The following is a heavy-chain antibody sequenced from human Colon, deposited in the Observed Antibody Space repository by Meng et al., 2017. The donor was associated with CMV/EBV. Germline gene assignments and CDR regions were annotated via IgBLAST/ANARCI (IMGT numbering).Heavy chain of an antibody. CDR3: ARDGTEGVGDY. Sequence: GESLKISCAASGFTCSSYAVHWVRQAPGKGLEWVAVISYDGSNKYYADSVKGRFTISRDNSKNTLYLQMNSLRAEDTDVYYCARDGTEGVGDYWGQGTLVTVSS. J-gene: IGHJ4*02. CDR1: GFTCSSYA. V-gene: IGHV3-30-3*01. D-gene: IGHD1-7*01. CDR2: ISYDGSNK.